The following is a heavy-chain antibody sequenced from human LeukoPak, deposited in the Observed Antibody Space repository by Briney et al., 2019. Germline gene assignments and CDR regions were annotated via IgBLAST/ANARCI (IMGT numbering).Heavy chain of an antibody. Sequence: PGGSLRLSCAASGFTFSNVWMGWFRQAPGKGLEWVAVISYDGSNKYYADSVKGRFTISRDNSKNTLYLQMNSLRAEDTAVYYCASSGYYYYYGMDVWGQGTTVTVSS. CDR3: ASSGYYYYYGMDV. J-gene: IGHJ6*02. CDR1: GFTFSNVW. D-gene: IGHD1-26*01. CDR2: ISYDGSNK. V-gene: IGHV3-30*01.